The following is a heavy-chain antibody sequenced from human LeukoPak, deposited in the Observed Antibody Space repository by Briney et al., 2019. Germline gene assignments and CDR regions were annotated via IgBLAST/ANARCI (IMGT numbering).Heavy chain of an antibody. Sequence: SETLSLTCTVSGGSISSYYWSWIRQPAGKGLEWVGRIYTSGSTNYNPSLKSRVTISVDTSKNQFSLKLSSVTAADTAVYYCARDRTYYDFWSGFGAENWFDPWGQGTLVTVSS. CDR2: IYTSGST. CDR1: GGSISSYY. V-gene: IGHV4-4*07. D-gene: IGHD3-3*01. CDR3: ARDRTYYDFWSGFGAENWFDP. J-gene: IGHJ5*02.